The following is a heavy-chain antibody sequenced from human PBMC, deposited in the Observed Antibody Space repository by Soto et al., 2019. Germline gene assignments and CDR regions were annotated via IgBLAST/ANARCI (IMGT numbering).Heavy chain of an antibody. J-gene: IGHJ6*04. CDR2: IYYSGSP. CDR1: GGSISSYY. V-gene: IGHV4-59*08. Sequence: PSQTLSLTCTVSGGSISSYYWSWIRQPPPKGLEWIGYIYYSGSPNYNPSLKSRVTISVDTSTNQCSLKLSSVTAADTAVYYCARPCSGGSCYSAHEMDVLGKGTTVTVSS. D-gene: IGHD2-15*01. CDR3: ARPCSGGSCYSAHEMDV.